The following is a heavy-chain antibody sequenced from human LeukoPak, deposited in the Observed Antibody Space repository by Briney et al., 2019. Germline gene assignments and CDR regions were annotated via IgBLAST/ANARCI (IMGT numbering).Heavy chain of an antibody. CDR3: ARDIAAGEDY. CDR2: ISYDGSNK. Sequence: PGGSLRLSCAASGFTFSSYAMHWVRQAPGKGLEWVAVISYDGSNKYYADSVKGRFTISRDNSRNTLYLQMNSLRAEDTAVYYCARDIAAGEDYWGQGTLVTVSS. CDR1: GFTFSSYA. D-gene: IGHD5-12*01. V-gene: IGHV3-30-3*01. J-gene: IGHJ4*02.